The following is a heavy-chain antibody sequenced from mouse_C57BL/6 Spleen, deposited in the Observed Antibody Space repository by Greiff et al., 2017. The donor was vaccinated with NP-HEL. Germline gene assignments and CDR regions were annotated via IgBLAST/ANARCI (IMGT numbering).Heavy chain of an antibody. V-gene: IGHV1-15*01. CDR1: GYTFTDYE. CDR2: IDPETGGT. D-gene: IGHD2-1*01. Sequence: QVQLQQSGAELVRPGASVTLSCKASGYTFTDYEMHWVKQTPVHGLEWIGAIDPETGGTAYNQKFKGKAILTADKSSSTAYMELRSLTSEDSAVYYCTSYGNYGRDYWGQGTSVTVSS. CDR3: TSYGNYGRDY. J-gene: IGHJ4*01.